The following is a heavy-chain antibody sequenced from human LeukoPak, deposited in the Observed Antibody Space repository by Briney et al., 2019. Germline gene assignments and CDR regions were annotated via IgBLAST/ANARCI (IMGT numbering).Heavy chain of an antibody. D-gene: IGHD3-3*01. J-gene: IGHJ4*02. CDR1: GGSISSGSYY. Sequence: SETLSLTCTVSGGSISSGSYYWSWIRQPAGKGLEWIGRIYTSGSTNYNPSLKSRVTISVDTSKNQFSLKLSSVTAADTAVYYCARGSGAWSGLHFFHHWGQGTLVTVSS. CDR2: IYTSGST. CDR3: ARGSGAWSGLHFFHH. V-gene: IGHV4-61*02.